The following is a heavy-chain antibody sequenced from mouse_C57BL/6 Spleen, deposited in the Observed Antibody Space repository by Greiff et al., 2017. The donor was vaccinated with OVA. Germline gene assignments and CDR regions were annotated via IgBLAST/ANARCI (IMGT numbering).Heavy chain of an antibody. V-gene: IGHV7-3*01. CDR1: GFTFTDYY. CDR2: IRNKANGYTT. D-gene: IGHD3-2*02. Sequence: EVKVEESGGGLVQPGGSLSLSCAASGFTFTDYYMSWVRQPPGKALEWLGFIRNKANGYTTEYNAAVKGLFTISRDNSQSILYLQMTALRAEDSATYYCSRSFTAQATAYYAMEYWGKGTSVTVAS. CDR3: SRSFTAQATAYYAMEY. J-gene: IGHJ4*01.